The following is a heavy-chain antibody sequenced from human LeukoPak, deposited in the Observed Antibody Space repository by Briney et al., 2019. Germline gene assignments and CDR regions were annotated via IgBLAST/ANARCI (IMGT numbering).Heavy chain of an antibody. CDR3: AKFRGIVARTEIDH. V-gene: IGHV3-23*01. D-gene: IGHD2-21*01. CDR2: ISGSGGST. Sequence: PGGSLRLSCAPSGFTFSNYAMSWVRQAPGKGLAWVSGISGSGGSTYYADSVKGRFTISRDSSKNTLYLQMNSLRAEDTAVYYCAKFRGIVARTEIDHWGQGTLVTVSS. CDR1: GFTFSNYA. J-gene: IGHJ4*02.